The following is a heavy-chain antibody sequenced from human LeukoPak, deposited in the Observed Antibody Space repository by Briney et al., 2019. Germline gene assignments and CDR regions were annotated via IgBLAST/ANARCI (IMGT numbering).Heavy chain of an antibody. CDR2: IYYSGST. V-gene: IGHV4-39*01. CDR1: GGSISSSSYF. J-gene: IGHJ5*02. D-gene: IGHD3-10*01. CDR3: ASALWFGELELDP. Sequence: SETLSLTCTVSGGSISSSSYFWGWIRQPPGKGLEWIGSIYYSGSTYYNPSLKSRVTISVDMSKNQFSMKLSSVTAADTAVYYCASALWFGELELDPWGQGTLVTVSS.